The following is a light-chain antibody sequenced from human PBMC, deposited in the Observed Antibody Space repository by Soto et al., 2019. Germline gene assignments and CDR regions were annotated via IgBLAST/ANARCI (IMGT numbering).Light chain of an antibody. CDR1: SSDVGGYNY. J-gene: IGLJ2*01. V-gene: IGLV2-14*01. Sequence: QSALTQPASVSGSPGQSITISCTGSSSDVGGYNYVSWYQQHPGKAPKLMIYEVSNRPSGVSNRFSGSKSGNTASLTISWLQDEDEADYYCSSYTSSSTLVVFGGGTKLTV. CDR3: SSYTSSSTLVV. CDR2: EVS.